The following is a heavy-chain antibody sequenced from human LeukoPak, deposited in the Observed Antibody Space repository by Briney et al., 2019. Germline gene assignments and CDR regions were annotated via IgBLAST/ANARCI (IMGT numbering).Heavy chain of an antibody. CDR2: IIPIFGTA. CDR3: TTGPERRITIFGVVIRNKHFDY. V-gene: IGHV1-69*13. J-gene: IGHJ4*02. CDR1: GGTFSSYA. Sequence: VASVKVSCKASGGTFSSYAISWVRQAPGEGLEWMGGIIPIFGTANYAQKIQGRVTITADESTSTAYMELSSLRSEDTAVYYCTTGPERRITIFGVVIRNKHFDYWGQGTLVTVSS. D-gene: IGHD3-3*01.